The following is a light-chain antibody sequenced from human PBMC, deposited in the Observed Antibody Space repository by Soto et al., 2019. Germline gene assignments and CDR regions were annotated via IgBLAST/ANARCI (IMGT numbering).Light chain of an antibody. CDR3: QSYDGGIRV. V-gene: IGLV6-57*03. Sequence: NFMLTQPHSVSESPGKTVTISCTRSSGSVASNYVQWYQQRPGSAPTTVIYEDNRRPSGVPDRFSGSIDSSSTSASLTISGLQTEDEADYYCQSYDGGIRVFGGGTKLTVL. CDR2: EDN. CDR1: SGSVASNY. J-gene: IGLJ3*02.